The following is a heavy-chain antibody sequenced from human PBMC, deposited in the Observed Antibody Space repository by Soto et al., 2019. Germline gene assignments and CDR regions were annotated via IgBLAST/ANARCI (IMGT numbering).Heavy chain of an antibody. Sequence: QVQLVQSGAEVKKPGASVKVSCKASGYTFTSYDINWVRQATGQGLEWMGWMNPNSGNTGYAQKFQGRVTMTRNTSXXTDYMELSSLRSEDTAVYYCARGYSSWLGRYGMDVWGQGTTVTVSS. CDR1: GYTFTSYD. J-gene: IGHJ6*02. V-gene: IGHV1-8*01. CDR2: MNPNSGNT. CDR3: ARGYSSWLGRYGMDV. D-gene: IGHD6-13*01.